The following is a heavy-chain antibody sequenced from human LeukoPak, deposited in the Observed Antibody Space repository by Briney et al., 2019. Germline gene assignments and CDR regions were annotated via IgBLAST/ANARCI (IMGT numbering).Heavy chain of an antibody. CDR3: ARDWVVGSGSYYYYYGMDV. V-gene: IGHV3-7*01. CDR2: IKQDGSGE. Sequence: GGSLRLSCAASGFTFRNHALHWVRQAPGKGLEWVANIKQDGSGEYYVDSVKGRFTISRDNAKNSLYLQMNSLRAEDTAVYYCARDWVVGSGSYYYYYGMDVWGQGTTVTVSS. D-gene: IGHD3-10*01. J-gene: IGHJ6*02. CDR1: GFTFRNHA.